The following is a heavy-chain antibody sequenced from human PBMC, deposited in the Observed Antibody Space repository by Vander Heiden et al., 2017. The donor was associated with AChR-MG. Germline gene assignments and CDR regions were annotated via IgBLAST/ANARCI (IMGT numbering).Heavy chain of an antibody. CDR2: IYYSGST. Sequence: QVQLQESGPGLVKPSQTLSLTCTVSGGSISSGGYYWSWIRQHPGKGLEWIGYIYYSGSTYYNPSLKSRVTISVDTSKNQFSLKLSSVTAADTAVYYCARGRITIFGVDRGYYYMDVWGKGTTVTVSS. J-gene: IGHJ6*03. D-gene: IGHD3-3*01. CDR1: GGSISSGGYY. V-gene: IGHV4-31*03. CDR3: ARGRITIFGVDRGYYYMDV.